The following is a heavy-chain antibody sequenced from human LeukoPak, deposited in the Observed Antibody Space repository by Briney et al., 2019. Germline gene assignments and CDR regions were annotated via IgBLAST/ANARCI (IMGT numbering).Heavy chain of an antibody. CDR3: ARYSSSSGGASYYLDY. CDR1: GFTLRNYW. Sequence: GGSLRLSCTASGFTLRNYWMHWVRQVPGKRLVWVSRISGDGSVTNYADSVQGRLTISRDNAKNILYLQINNLRSEDTVVYYCARYSSSSGGASYYLDYWGHGTLVTVSS. CDR2: ISGDGSVT. D-gene: IGHD6-6*01. V-gene: IGHV3-74*01. J-gene: IGHJ4*01.